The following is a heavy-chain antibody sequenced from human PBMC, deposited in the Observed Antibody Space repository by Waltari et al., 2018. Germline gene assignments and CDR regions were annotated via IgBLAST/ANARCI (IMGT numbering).Heavy chain of an antibody. Sequence: EVQLVESGGGLVQPGGSLRLSCAASGFNFSSYSMNWVRQAPGKGLEWVSYISSSSSTIYYADSVKGRFTISRDNAKNSLYLQMNSLRAEDTAVYYCARVNVLRFLEWLLDYWGQGTLVTVSS. CDR1: GFNFSSYS. V-gene: IGHV3-48*01. J-gene: IGHJ4*02. CDR2: ISSSSSTI. CDR3: ARVNVLRFLEWLLDY. D-gene: IGHD3-3*01.